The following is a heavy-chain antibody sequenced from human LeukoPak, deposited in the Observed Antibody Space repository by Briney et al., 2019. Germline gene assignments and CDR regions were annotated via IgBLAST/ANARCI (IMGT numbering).Heavy chain of an antibody. V-gene: IGHV3-21*01. CDR3: ARERSSGWCDY. CDR1: GFTFSSYS. CDR2: ISSSSSYI. Sequence: GGSLRLSCAASGFTFSSYSMNWVRQAPGKGLEWVSSISSSSSYIYYADSVKGRFTISRDNAKNPLYLEMNSLRAEDTAVYYCARERSSGWCDYWGQGTLVTVSS. J-gene: IGHJ4*02. D-gene: IGHD6-19*01.